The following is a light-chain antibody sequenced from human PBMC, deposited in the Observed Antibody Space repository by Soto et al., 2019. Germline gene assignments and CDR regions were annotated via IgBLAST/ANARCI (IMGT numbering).Light chain of an antibody. CDR3: CSYAFSYPVV. J-gene: IGLJ2*01. V-gene: IGLV2-11*01. CDR1: SSDVGGYNY. Sequence: QSVLTQPRSVSGSPGQSVTISCTGTSSDVGGYNYVSWYQQHPGKAPKLMIYDVSKRPSGVPDRFSGSKSGNTASLTISGLEADDEADYYCCSYAFSYPVVFGGGTKLTVL. CDR2: DVS.